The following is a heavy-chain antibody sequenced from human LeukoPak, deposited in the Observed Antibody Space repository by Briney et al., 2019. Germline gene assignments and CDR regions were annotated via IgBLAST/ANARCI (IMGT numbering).Heavy chain of an antibody. J-gene: IGHJ4*02. CDR1: GFTFSSYG. V-gene: IGHV3-33*01. CDR3: ARHSSVSGGAFQY. Sequence: PGGSLRLSCAASGFTFSSYGMHWVRQAPGKGLEWVAVIWYDGSNKYYADSVKGRFTISRDNSKNTLYLQMNSLRAEDTAVYYCARHSSVSGGAFQYWGQGTPVTVSS. D-gene: IGHD3-22*01. CDR2: IWYDGSNK.